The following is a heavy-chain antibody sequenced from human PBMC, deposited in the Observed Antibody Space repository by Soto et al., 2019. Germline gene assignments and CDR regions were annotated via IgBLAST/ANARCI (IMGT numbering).Heavy chain of an antibody. Sequence: GAAVKVSCNVSGYTLTYLSMTWVRQAPGKGLEWMGCFDPEDGNTNYAQKLQGRVTMTKDTSTSTAYMELRSLRSDDTAVYYCAREEYYYDSSGYYYHALGPIPTFDYWGQGTLVTVSS. D-gene: IGHD3-22*01. CDR3: AREEYYYDSSGYYYHALGPIPTFDY. V-gene: IGHV1-24*01. J-gene: IGHJ4*02. CDR1: GYTLTYLS. CDR2: FDPEDGNT.